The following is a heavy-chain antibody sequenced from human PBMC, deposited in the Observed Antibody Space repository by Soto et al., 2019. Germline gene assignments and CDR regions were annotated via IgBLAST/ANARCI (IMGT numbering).Heavy chain of an antibody. J-gene: IGHJ3*02. CDR2: IIRIFGTA. Sequence: ASVKVSCKASGGTFSSYTINWVRQAPGQGLEWMGGIIRIFGTANYAQKFQGKVTITADESTSTAYMELSSLRSEDTAVYYCARTPKTMGGLAFDIWGQGTMVTVSS. D-gene: IGHD3-10*01. CDR1: GGTFSSYT. V-gene: IGHV1-69*13. CDR3: ARTPKTMGGLAFDI.